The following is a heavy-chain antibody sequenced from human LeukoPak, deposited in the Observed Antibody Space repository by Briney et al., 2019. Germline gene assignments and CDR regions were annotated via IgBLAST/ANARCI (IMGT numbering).Heavy chain of an antibody. CDR3: AKGSPDSRVGDVFFKY. CDR2: ITSGFTP. J-gene: IGHJ4*02. D-gene: IGHD1-26*01. Sequence: PGGSLSLSCAASGLTFSNYAMSWFRQAPGKGLEWVSGITSGFTPHYADSVKGRFTISRDNSKNTFHLQMNSLRAEDTAVYYCAKGSPDSRVGDVFFKYWGKGPLVTVSS. V-gene: IGHV3-23*01. CDR1: GLTFSNYA.